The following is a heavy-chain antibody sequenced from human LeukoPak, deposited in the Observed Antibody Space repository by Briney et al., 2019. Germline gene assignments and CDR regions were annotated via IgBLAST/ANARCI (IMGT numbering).Heavy chain of an antibody. CDR2: ISYDGSSK. V-gene: IGHV3-30*03. CDR1: GFTLTTCG. Sequence: RSSLRLSCAASGFTLTTCGMHWVRQAPGKGLEWVAVISYDGSSKYYGDSVKGRFTISRDISKNTVYLQVSSLRPEDTAMYYCARRPGRGWGQGTLVTVSS. D-gene: IGHD1-26*01. J-gene: IGHJ4*02. CDR3: ARRPGRG.